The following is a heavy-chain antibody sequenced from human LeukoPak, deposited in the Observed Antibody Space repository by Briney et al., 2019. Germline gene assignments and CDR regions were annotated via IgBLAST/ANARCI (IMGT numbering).Heavy chain of an antibody. D-gene: IGHD2-8*01. CDR2: ISAYNGNT. Sequence: ASVKVSCKASGYTFTSYGISWERHAPGQGLEWMGWISAYNGNTNYAQKLQGRVTMTTDTSTSTAYMELRSLRSDDTAVYYCARNPDIVLMVYATHPSGVHWFDPWGQGTLVTVSS. CDR1: GYTFTSYG. CDR3: ARNPDIVLMVYATHPSGVHWFDP. V-gene: IGHV1-18*01. J-gene: IGHJ5*02.